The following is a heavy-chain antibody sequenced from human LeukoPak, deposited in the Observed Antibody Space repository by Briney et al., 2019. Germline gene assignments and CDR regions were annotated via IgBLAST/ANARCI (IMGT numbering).Heavy chain of an antibody. D-gene: IGHD3-10*01. J-gene: IGHJ4*02. CDR3: ARVVDRGGNDY. V-gene: IGHV4-59*08. CDR1: GGSISSYY. Sequence: SETLSLTCTVSGGSISSYYWSWIRQPPGKGLEWIGYIYYSGSTNYNPSLKSRVTISVDTSKNQFSLKLSSATASDTAVYYCARVVDRGGNDYWGQGTLVTVSS. CDR2: IYYSGST.